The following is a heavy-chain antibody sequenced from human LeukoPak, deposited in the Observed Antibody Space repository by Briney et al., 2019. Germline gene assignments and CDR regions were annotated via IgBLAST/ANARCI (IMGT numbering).Heavy chain of an antibody. J-gene: IGHJ5*02. D-gene: IGHD1-26*01. CDR3: ATGGGSYRKGNWFDP. Sequence: ASVKVSCKVSGYTLTELSMHWVRQAPGEGLEWMGGFDPEDGETIYAQKFQGRVTMTEDTSTDTAYMELSSLRSEDTAVYYCATGGGSYRKGNWFDPWGQGTLVTVSS. CDR2: FDPEDGET. V-gene: IGHV1-24*01. CDR1: GYTLTELS.